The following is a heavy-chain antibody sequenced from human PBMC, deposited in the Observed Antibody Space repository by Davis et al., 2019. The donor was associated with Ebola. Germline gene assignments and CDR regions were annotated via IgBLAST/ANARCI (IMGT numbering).Heavy chain of an antibody. Sequence: PGGSLRLSCKGSGYSFTSYWIGWVRQMPGKGLEWMGTIYPGDSDTRYSPSFQGQVTISADKSISTAYLQWSSLKASDTAMYYCARRGSIMFNWFDPWGQGTLVTVSS. V-gene: IGHV5-51*01. J-gene: IGHJ5*02. CDR1: GYSFTSYW. CDR2: IYPGDSDT. D-gene: IGHD3-16*01. CDR3: ARRGSIMFNWFDP.